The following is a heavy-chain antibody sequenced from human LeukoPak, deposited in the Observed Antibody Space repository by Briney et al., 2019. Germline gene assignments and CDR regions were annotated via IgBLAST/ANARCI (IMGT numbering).Heavy chain of an antibody. Sequence: GGSLRLSCAASGFTFSSYSMNWVREALGKGLEWVSSISSSSSYIYYADSVKGRFTISRDNAKNSLYLQMNSLRAEDTAVYYCAGFGSYYYYYYMDVWGKGTTVTVSS. V-gene: IGHV3-21*01. CDR3: AGFGSYYYYYYMDV. D-gene: IGHD3-10*01. CDR1: GFTFSSYS. CDR2: ISSSSSYI. J-gene: IGHJ6*03.